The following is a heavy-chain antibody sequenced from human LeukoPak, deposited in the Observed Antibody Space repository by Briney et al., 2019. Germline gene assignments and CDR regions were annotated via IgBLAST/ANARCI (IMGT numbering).Heavy chain of an antibody. V-gene: IGHV3-21*03. CDR3: ARDFGGYCSSSSCYLGLLDY. Sequence: RGSLRLSCAASGFTFGIYTINWVRQAPGKGLEWVSCTITIISIIYYADSVKGRFTISRDNAKNSLYLQMNSLRAEDTAVDYCARDFGGYCSSSSCYLGLLDYWGQGTLVTVSS. CDR1: GFTFGIYT. D-gene: IGHD2-2*01. CDR2: TITIISII. J-gene: IGHJ4*02.